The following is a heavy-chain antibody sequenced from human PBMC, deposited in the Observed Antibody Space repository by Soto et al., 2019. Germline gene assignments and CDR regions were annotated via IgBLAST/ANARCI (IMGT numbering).Heavy chain of an antibody. J-gene: IGHJ3*02. CDR3: ARDRDVNSARITIFGVVSAFDI. CDR1: GYTFTSYG. Sequence: ASVKVSCKASGYTFTSYGISWVRQAPGQGLEWMGWISAYNGNTNYAQKLQGRVTMTTDTSTRTAYMELRSLRSDDTAVYYCARDRDVNSARITIFGVVSAFDIWGQGTMVTVSS. D-gene: IGHD3-3*01. CDR2: ISAYNGNT. V-gene: IGHV1-18*01.